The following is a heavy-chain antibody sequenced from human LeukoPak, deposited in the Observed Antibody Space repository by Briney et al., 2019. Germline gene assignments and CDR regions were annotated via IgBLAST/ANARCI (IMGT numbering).Heavy chain of an antibody. V-gene: IGHV4-34*01. D-gene: IGHD4-23*01. CDR1: GGSFSGYY. J-gene: IGHJ4*02. Sequence: SETLSLTCAVYGGSFSGYYWSWIRQPPGKGLEWIGEINHSGSTNYNPSLKSRVTISVDTSKNQFSLKLSSVTDADTAVYYCARGPSSTVVTYFDYWGQGTLVTVSS. CDR3: ARGPSSTVVTYFDY. CDR2: INHSGST.